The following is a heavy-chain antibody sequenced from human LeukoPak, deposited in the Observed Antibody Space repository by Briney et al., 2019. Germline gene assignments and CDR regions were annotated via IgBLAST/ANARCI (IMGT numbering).Heavy chain of an antibody. CDR3: ARDRGWFGPHWFDP. J-gene: IGHJ5*02. V-gene: IGHV3-20*04. D-gene: IGHD3-10*01. CDR2: MNWNGVST. Sequence: PGGSLRLSCAASGFTFDDYGLSWVRQAPGKGLEWVSGMNWNGVSTSYADSVKGRFTISRDNAKNSLYLQMSSLRAEDTALYYCARDRGWFGPHWFDPWGQGTLVTVSS. CDR1: GFTFDDYG.